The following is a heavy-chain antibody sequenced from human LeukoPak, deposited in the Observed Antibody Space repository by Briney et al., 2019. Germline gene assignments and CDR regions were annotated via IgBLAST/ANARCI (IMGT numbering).Heavy chain of an antibody. CDR2: IRSKAYGGTT. CDR1: GFMFGDYA. D-gene: IGHD1-26*01. J-gene: IGHJ6*03. Sequence: GGSLRLSCTASGFMFGDYAMSWVRQAPGKGLEWVGLIRSKAYGGTTEYAASVKGRFIISRDDSKTVAYLQMNSLKTEDTAVYYCAKYCPKVEPPDYMDVWGKGTTVTVS. V-gene: IGHV3-49*04. CDR3: AKYCPKVEPPDYMDV.